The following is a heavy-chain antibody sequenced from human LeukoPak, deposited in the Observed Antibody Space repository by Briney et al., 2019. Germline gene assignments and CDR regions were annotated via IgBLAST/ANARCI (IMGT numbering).Heavy chain of an antibody. CDR1: GDSISIYY. CDR3: ARDSSGYAYNFDY. V-gene: IGHV4-4*07. J-gene: IGHJ4*02. CDR2: FYSSGST. Sequence: SETLSLTCSVSGDSISIYYWTWIRQPAGKGLEWIGHFYSSGSTNYNPSLKSRVTMSVDTSKNQFSLKLRSVTAADTAVYYCARDSSGYAYNFDYWGQGTLVTVSS. D-gene: IGHD3-3*01.